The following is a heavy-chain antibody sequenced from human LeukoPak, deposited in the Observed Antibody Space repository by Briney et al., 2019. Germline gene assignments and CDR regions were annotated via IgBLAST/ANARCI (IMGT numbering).Heavy chain of an antibody. J-gene: IGHJ4*02. CDR1: GFPFSVYY. CDR3: ARVRTPRWGFDY. V-gene: IGHV3-11*04. Sequence: GRSLRLSCAVSGFPFSVYYMSCIRRAPGKGLEWVSYISGSGSTIYYADSVKGGFTIYRHNAKNSLYLQMNSLRAEDTAVYYCARVRTPRWGFDYWGQGTLVTVSS. CDR2: ISGSGSTI. D-gene: IGHD1/OR15-1a*01.